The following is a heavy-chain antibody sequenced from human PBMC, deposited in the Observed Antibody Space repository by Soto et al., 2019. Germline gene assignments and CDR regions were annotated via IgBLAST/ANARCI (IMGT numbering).Heavy chain of an antibody. CDR3: AKDQGGSCACFDY. CDR2: ISGSGGST. Sequence: GGSLRLSCAASGFTFSSYAMSWVRQAPGKGLEWVSAISGSGGSTYYADSVKGRFTISRDNSKNTLYLQXNSLRAEDTAVYYCAKDQGGSCACFDYWGQGTLVTVSS. CDR1: GFTFSSYA. D-gene: IGHD2-15*01. V-gene: IGHV3-23*01. J-gene: IGHJ4*02.